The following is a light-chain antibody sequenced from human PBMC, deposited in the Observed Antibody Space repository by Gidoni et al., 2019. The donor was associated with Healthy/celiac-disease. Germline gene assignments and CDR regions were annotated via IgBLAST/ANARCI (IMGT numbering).Light chain of an antibody. CDR1: QSVSSY. CDR2: DAS. CDR3: QQRSNWPPFT. V-gene: IGKV3-11*01. Sequence: EILLTQSPATLSLSPGERATLSCRASQSVSSYLAWYQQKPGQAPRLLIYDASNRATGIPARFSGSGSGTDVTLTISSLEPEDFAVYYCQQRSNWPPFTFGPGTKVEIK. J-gene: IGKJ3*01.